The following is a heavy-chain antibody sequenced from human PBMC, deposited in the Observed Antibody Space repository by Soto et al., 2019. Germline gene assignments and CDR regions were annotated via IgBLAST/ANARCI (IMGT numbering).Heavy chain of an antibody. Sequence: EVQLVESGGGLVQPGRSLRLSCAASGFTFDDYAMHWVRQAPGKGLEWVSGISWNSGSIGYADSVKGRFTISRDNAKNSLYLQMNSLRAEDTALYYCAKDMRLELRAGYGMDVWGQGTTVTVSS. CDR3: AKDMRLELRAGYGMDV. D-gene: IGHD1-7*01. CDR2: ISWNSGSI. CDR1: GFTFDDYA. V-gene: IGHV3-9*01. J-gene: IGHJ6*02.